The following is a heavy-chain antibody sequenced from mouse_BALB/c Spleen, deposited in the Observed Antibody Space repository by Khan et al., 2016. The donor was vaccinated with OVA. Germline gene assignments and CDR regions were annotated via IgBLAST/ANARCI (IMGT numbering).Heavy chain of an antibody. D-gene: IGHD2-1*01. CDR1: GFTFSNYA. J-gene: IGHJ4*01. CDR2: ISNGGSYT. CDR3: ASHILNYGYYAYYYAMDY. V-gene: IGHV5-9-3*01. Sequence: EVELVESGGGLVRPGGSLKLSCAASGFTFSNYAMSWVRQTPEKRLEWVATISNGGSYTFYPDSMKGRFTISRDNAKNTLYLQMSSLRSEDTAMYYCASHILNYGYYAYYYAMDYWGQGTSVTVSS.